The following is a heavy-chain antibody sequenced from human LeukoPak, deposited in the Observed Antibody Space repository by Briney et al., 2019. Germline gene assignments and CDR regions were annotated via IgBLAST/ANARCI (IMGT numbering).Heavy chain of an antibody. CDR3: ARVKDHYFDY. CDR2: INHSGST. J-gene: IGHJ4*02. Sequence: SETLSLTCAVYGGSFSGYYWSWIRQPPGKGLEWIGEINHSGSTNYNPSLKSRVTISVDTSKNQFSLKLSSVTAADTAVYYCARVKDHYFDYCGQGTLVTVSS. CDR1: GGSFSGYY. V-gene: IGHV4-34*01.